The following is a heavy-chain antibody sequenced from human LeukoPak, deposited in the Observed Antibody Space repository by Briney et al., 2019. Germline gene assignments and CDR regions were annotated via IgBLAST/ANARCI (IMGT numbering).Heavy chain of an antibody. CDR3: AKRMGDAFDI. J-gene: IGHJ3*02. Sequence: GGSLRLSCAASGFTVSSNYMSWVRQAPGKGLEWVSAISGSGGSTYYADSVKGRFTISRDNSKNTLYLQMNSLRAEDTAVYYCAKRMGDAFDIWGQGTMVTVSS. D-gene: IGHD3-16*01. CDR2: ISGSGGST. CDR1: GFTVSSNY. V-gene: IGHV3-23*01.